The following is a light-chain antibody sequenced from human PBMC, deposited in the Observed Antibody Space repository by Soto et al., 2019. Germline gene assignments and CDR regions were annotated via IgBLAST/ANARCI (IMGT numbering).Light chain of an antibody. Sequence: DIVMTQSPATLSVSPGDRATLPCRASQSVGSNLAWYQQKPGQAPRLLIYGASTRVTGIPARFSGSGSGTEFTLTISSLQSEDFAVYHCQQYYNWWTFGQGTKVDI. J-gene: IGKJ1*01. CDR3: QQYYNWWT. V-gene: IGKV3-15*01. CDR1: QSVGSN. CDR2: GAS.